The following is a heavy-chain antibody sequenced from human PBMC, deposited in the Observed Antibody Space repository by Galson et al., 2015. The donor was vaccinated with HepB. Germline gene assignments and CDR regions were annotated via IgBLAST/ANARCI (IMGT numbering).Heavy chain of an antibody. CDR3: ARDLLRFLEWSFGY. Sequence: SVKVSCKASGGTFSSYTISWVRQAPGQGLEWMGRIIPILGIANYAQKFQGRVTITADKSTSTAYMELRSLRSDDTAVYYCARDLLRFLEWSFGYWGQGTLVTVSS. CDR1: GGTFSSYT. CDR2: IIPILGIA. D-gene: IGHD3-3*01. J-gene: IGHJ4*02. V-gene: IGHV1-69*04.